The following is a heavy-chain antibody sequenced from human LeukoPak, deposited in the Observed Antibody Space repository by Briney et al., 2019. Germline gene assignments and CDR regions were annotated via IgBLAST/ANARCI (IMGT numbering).Heavy chain of an antibody. J-gene: IGHJ3*02. CDR3: ARFPVYYDSSGYGDAFDI. CDR2: IYYSGST. Sequence: PSETLSLTCTVSGGSISSGDYYWSWIRQPPGKGLEWIGYIYYSGSTYYNPSLKSRVTISVDTSKNQFSLKLSSVTAADTAVYYCARFPVYYDSSGYGDAFDIWGQGTMVTVSS. CDR1: GGSISSGDYY. D-gene: IGHD3-22*01. V-gene: IGHV4-30-4*01.